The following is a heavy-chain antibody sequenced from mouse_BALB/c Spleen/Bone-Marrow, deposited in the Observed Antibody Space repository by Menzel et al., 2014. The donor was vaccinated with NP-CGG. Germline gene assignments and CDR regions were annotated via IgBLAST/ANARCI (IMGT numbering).Heavy chain of an antibody. D-gene: IGHD2-4*01. CDR2: ISSGGSYT. CDR1: GFTFSSYT. Sequence: EVKLQESGGGLVKPGGSLKLSCAASGFTFSSYTMSWVRQTPEKRLEWVATISSGGSYTYYPDGVKGRFTISRDNAKNTLYLQMSSLKSEDTAMYYCTRIYYDYAWFAYWGQGTLVTVSA. J-gene: IGHJ3*01. V-gene: IGHV5-6-4*01. CDR3: TRIYYDYAWFAY.